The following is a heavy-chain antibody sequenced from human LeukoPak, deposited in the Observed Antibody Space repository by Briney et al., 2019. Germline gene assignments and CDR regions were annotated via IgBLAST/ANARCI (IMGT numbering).Heavy chain of an antibody. CDR1: GFTFSTCG. CDR3: VKDFHNSWTFDY. D-gene: IGHD3/OR15-3a*01. CDR2: INDGGNRK. V-gene: IGHV3-30*02. J-gene: IGHJ4*02. Sequence: GGSLGLSCAASGFTFSTCGMHWVRQAPGKGLEWVAFINDGGNRKDYADSVQGRLTISRDTSKNILYLQMNSLRVEDTAVYYCVKDFHNSWTFDYWGQGTLVTVSS.